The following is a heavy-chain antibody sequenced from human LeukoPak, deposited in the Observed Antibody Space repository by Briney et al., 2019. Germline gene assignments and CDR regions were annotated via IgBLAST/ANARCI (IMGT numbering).Heavy chain of an antibody. D-gene: IGHD3-10*01. V-gene: IGHV3-23*01. CDR2: ISGSGGST. CDR1: GFTFSSYA. J-gene: IGHJ4*02. CDR3: AKLDGALWFGELFFDY. Sequence: PGGSLRLSCAASGFTFSSYAMSWVRQAPGKGLEWVSAISGSGGSTYYADSVKGRFTISRDNSKNTLYLQMNSLRAEDTAVYYCAKLDGALWFGELFFDYWGQGTLVTVSS.